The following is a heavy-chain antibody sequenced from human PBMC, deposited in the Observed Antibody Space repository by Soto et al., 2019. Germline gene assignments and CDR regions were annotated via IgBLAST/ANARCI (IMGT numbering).Heavy chain of an antibody. CDR2: IYHSGST. D-gene: IGHD4-17*01. Sequence: TVSLTCAFCGGSTSSGGYSWSCLRLPPGKGLAWNAYIYHSGSTYYSPSLKSRVTISVYRSKNQFSLKLSSVTAAVSAVYYCARSQTKVISDDYWGQGTLVTVS. J-gene: IGHJ4*02. V-gene: IGHV4-30-2*01. CDR1: GGSTSSGGYS. CDR3: ARSQTKVISDDY.